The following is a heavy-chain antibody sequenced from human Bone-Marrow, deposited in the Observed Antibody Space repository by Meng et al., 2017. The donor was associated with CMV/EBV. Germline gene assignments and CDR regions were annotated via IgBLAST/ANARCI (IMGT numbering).Heavy chain of an antibody. V-gene: IGHV4-59*11. J-gene: IGHJ4*02. D-gene: IGHD1-1*01. CDR2: IHYTGRA. Sequence: VKLQRSGHRLVKPSETLSLPRRLFGVSISTHYWSWIRQTPGEGLEWIASIHYTGRADYSPSLKSRVTVSVDTSDSQLSLKLSSVTTADTAMYYCAERGGGYWGQGILVTVSS. CDR1: GVSISTHY. CDR3: AERGGGY.